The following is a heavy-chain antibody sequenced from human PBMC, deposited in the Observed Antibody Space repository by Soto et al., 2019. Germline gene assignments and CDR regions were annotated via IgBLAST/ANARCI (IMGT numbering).Heavy chain of an antibody. CDR2: IYYSGST. CDR1: GGSISSGDYY. D-gene: IGHD3-22*01. CDR3: AREGVSYFATSGYYSRNFDY. V-gene: IGHV4-30-4*01. J-gene: IGHJ4*02. Sequence: QVQLQESGPGLVKPSQTLSLTCTVSGGSISSGDYYWSWIRQPPGKGLEWIGYIYYSGSTYYNPSRKWRVARSVAPSKNQFSLKLSSVTAAYPAVYYCAREGVSYFATSGYYSRNFDYWGQGTLVSVSS.